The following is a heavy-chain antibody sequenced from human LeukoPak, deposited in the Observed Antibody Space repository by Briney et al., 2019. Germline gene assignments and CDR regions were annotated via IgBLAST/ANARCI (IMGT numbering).Heavy chain of an antibody. CDR2: ITGSGGST. Sequence: GGSLRLSCAASGFTFSSYAMSWVRQAPGKGLVWVSLITGSGGSTYYADSVKGRFTISRDNSKNTLWLQMNSLRADDTAVYYCAKERYYETSAYDYSFDYWGQGTLVTVSS. CDR1: GFTFSSYA. CDR3: AKERYYETSAYDYSFDY. D-gene: IGHD3-22*01. J-gene: IGHJ4*02. V-gene: IGHV3-23*01.